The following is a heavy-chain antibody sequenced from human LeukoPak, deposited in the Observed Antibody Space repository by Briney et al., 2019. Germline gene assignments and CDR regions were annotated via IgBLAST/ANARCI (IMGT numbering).Heavy chain of an antibody. V-gene: IGHV3-21*01. J-gene: IGHJ4*02. Sequence: GGSLRLSCAASGFTFSSYSMNWVRQAPGKGLEWVSSISSSSSYIYYADSVEGRFTISRDNAKNSLYLQMNSLRAEDTAVYYCARDPGYSYGPYYFDYWGQGTLVTVSS. CDR3: ARDPGYSYGPYYFDY. D-gene: IGHD5-18*01. CDR2: ISSSSSYI. CDR1: GFTFSSYS.